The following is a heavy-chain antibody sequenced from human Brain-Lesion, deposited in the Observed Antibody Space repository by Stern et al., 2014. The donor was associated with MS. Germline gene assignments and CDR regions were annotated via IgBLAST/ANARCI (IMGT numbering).Heavy chain of an antibody. CDR3: ARDPRRGGLSGYYHGMDV. Sequence: VQLVESGPGLVKPSGTLSLTCAVSGASISNTQWWTWVRQSPGKGLEWIGEIYQSGTANSTPSLRSRVTISVDRSKNSFSLKLNSVAAADTAVYYCARDPRRGGLSGYYHGMDVWGQGTTVTVSS. D-gene: IGHD3-10*01. CDR2: IYQSGTA. J-gene: IGHJ6*02. V-gene: IGHV4-4*02. CDR1: GASISNTQW.